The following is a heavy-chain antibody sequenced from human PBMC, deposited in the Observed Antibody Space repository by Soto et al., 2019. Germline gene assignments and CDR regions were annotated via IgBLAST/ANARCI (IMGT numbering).Heavy chain of an antibody. J-gene: IGHJ4*02. CDR2: IIPIFGTA. V-gene: IGHV1-69*06. D-gene: IGHD3-22*01. CDR3: ASPTSSSSGYYYYFDY. CDR1: GGTFSSYA. Sequence: QVQLVQSGAEVKKPGSSVKVSCKASGGTFSSYAISWVRQAPGQGLEWMGGIIPIFGTANYAQKFQGRVTITADKSTSTAYMERSSLRSEDTAVYYCASPTSSSSGYYYYFDYWGQGTLVTVSS.